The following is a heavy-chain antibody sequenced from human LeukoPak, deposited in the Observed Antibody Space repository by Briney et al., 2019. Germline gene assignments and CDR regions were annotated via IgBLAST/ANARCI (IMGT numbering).Heavy chain of an antibody. CDR3: ARGNAPLPFDY. CDR1: AFTFSNYS. CDR2: ISSGDGGYI. D-gene: IGHD2-2*01. Sequence: PGGSLRLSCAHSAFTFSNYSMHWVRQPPGEGLEWVSSISSGDGGYIYYADSVKGRFTISRDNAKNSLYLQMNSLRAEDMAVYYCARGNAPLPFDYWGQGTLVTVSS. J-gene: IGHJ4*02. V-gene: IGHV3-21*01.